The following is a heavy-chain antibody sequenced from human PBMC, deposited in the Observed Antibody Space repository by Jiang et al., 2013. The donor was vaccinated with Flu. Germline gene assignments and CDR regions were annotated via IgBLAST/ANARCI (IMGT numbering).Heavy chain of an antibody. D-gene: IGHD2-15*01. CDR1: GGSISRNDYY. J-gene: IGHJ4*02. V-gene: IGHV4-39*01. CDR3: ASRYCGGDSCHLPVFDY. CDR2: IYFSGNT. Sequence: GLVKPSETLSLTCTVSGGSISRNDYYWGWIRQPPGKGLEWIGSIYFSGNTYYNPSLKSRVTISVDTSRNQFSLKLSSVTAADTAVYYCASRYCGGDSCHLPVFDYWGPGTLVTVSS.